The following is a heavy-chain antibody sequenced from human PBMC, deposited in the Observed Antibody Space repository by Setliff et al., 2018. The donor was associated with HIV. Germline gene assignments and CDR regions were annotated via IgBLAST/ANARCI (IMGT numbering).Heavy chain of an antibody. V-gene: IGHV4-34*01. D-gene: IGHD3-22*01. CDR2: INHSGST. J-gene: IGHJ4*02. Sequence: KPSETLSLTCAVYGGSFSGYYWSWVRQPPGKGLEWIGEINHSGSTNSNPSLKSRVTMSVDTSKNQFSLNLRSVTAADTAMYYCARLRITMIMMLNYFDYWGQGTLVTVSS. CDR3: ARLRITMIMMLNYFDY. CDR1: GGSFSGYY.